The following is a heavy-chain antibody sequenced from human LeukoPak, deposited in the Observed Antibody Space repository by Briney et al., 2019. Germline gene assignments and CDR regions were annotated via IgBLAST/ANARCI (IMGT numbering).Heavy chain of an antibody. D-gene: IGHD3-9*01. CDR2: IYYSGST. Sequence: PSETLSLTCTVSGGSIGSYYWSWIRQPPGKGLEWIGYIYYSGSTNYNPSLKSRVTISVDTSKNQFSLKLSSVTAADTAVYYCARGPGLRYFDWLLSHWFDPWGQGTLVTVSS. J-gene: IGHJ5*02. CDR1: GGSIGSYY. V-gene: IGHV4-59*01. CDR3: ARGPGLRYFDWLLSHWFDP.